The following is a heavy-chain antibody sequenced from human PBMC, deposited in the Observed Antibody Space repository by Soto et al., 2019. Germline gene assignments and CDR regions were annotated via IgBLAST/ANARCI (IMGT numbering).Heavy chain of an antibody. Sequence: LKISCKGSGYICTSYWISWVRQMPGKGLEWIGRIDPSDSYTNSSPSFQGHVTISADKSISTAYLQWSSLKASDTAMYYCARQGIAARPSYYYYRMDVWGQGTTVTVSS. CDR2: IDPSDSYT. CDR1: GYICTSYW. CDR3: ARQGIAARPSYYYYRMDV. V-gene: IGHV5-10-1*01. D-gene: IGHD6-6*01. J-gene: IGHJ6*02.